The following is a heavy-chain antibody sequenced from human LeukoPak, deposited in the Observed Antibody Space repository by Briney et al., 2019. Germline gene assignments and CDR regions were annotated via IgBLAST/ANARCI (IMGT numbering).Heavy chain of an antibody. J-gene: IGHJ5*02. Sequence: ASVKVSCKASGYTFTGYYIHWVRQAPGQGLDWMGWINPNSGDTHFAQKFQGRVTMTRDTYITTAYLELSRLTSDDTAVYYCARGAPVGSNWFDPWGQGTLVTVSP. V-gene: IGHV1-2*02. D-gene: IGHD3-10*01. CDR3: ARGAPVGSNWFDP. CDR2: INPNSGDT. CDR1: GYTFTGYY.